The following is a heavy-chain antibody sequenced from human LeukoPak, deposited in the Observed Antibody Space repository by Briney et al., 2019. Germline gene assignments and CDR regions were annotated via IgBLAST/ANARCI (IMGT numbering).Heavy chain of an antibody. V-gene: IGHV3-23*01. CDR2: ISGSGGST. CDR1: GFTFSSYA. D-gene: IGHD5-18*01. Sequence: GGSLRLSCAASGFTFSSYAMSWVRQAPGKGLEWVSAISGSGGSTYYADSVKGRFTISRDDSKNTLYLQMNSLRAEDTAVYYCARAGTYSYGLDYWGQGTLVTVSS. J-gene: IGHJ4*02. CDR3: ARAGTYSYGLDY.